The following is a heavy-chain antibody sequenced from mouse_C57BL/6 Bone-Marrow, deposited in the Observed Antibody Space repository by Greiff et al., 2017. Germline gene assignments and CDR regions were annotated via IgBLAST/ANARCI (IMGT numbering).Heavy chain of an antibody. CDR2: IDPSDSYN. CDR1: GYTFTSYW. J-gene: IGHJ3*01. CDR3: ARGVDDYDHLTFAY. Sequence: QVQLKQPGAELVMPGASVKLSCKASGYTFTSYWMHWVKQRPGQGLEWIGEIDPSDSYNNYNQKFKGKSTLTVDKSSSTAYMQLSSLTSEDSAVYYCARGVDDYDHLTFAYWGQGTLVTVSA. D-gene: IGHD2-4*01. V-gene: IGHV1-69*01.